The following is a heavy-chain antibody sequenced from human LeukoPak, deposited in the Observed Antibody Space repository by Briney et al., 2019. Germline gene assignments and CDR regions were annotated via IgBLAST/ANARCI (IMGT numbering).Heavy chain of an antibody. V-gene: IGHV1-24*01. CDR1: GSSLTGLP. CDR3: ATDGGNSVHGVDY. CDR2: SDPDDGET. Sequence: ASVRVSCKVSGSSLTGLPMHWLRQSPGGGLEWLGGSDPDDGETIYAQRFQGRLTMTEDTSADTAYMDLNSLTSEDTAVYYCATDGGNSVHGVDYWGQGTLVIVSS. D-gene: IGHD4-23*01. J-gene: IGHJ4*02.